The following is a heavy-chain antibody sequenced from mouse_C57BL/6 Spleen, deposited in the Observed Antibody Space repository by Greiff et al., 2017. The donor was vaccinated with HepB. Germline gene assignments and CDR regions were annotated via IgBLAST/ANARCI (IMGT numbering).Heavy chain of an antibody. CDR3: ARGSNWFAY. V-gene: IGHV1-26*01. CDR2: INPNNGGT. Sequence: EVKLQQSGPELVKPGASVKISCKASGYTLTDYYMNWVKQSHGKSLEWIGDINPNNGGTSYNQKFKGKATLTVDKSSSTAYMELRSLTSEDSAVYYCARGSNWFAYWGQGTLVTVSA. J-gene: IGHJ3*01. D-gene: IGHD2-5*01. CDR1: GYTLTDYY.